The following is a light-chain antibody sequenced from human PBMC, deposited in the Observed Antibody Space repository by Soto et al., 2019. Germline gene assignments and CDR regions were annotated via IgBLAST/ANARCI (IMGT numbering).Light chain of an antibody. CDR3: QQYATSPYT. J-gene: IGKJ2*01. CDR1: QIVTNNY. V-gene: IGKV3-20*01. CDR2: GAS. Sequence: DIVLTQSPGTLSFSPGDRATLSCRASQIVTNNYLAWYQHRPGQAPRLLIYGASSRAAVIPDRFTGRGSGTDFTLTIKRVEPEDFAVYYCQQYATSPYTFGRGVWLDI.